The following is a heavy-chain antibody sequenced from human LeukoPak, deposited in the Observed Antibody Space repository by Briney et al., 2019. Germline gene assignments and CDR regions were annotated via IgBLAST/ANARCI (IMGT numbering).Heavy chain of an antibody. V-gene: IGHV3-74*01. CDR1: GFTFSSYW. CDR3: ARVPDYDSSGCFDY. J-gene: IGHJ4*02. D-gene: IGHD3-22*01. Sequence: GGSLRLSCAASGFTFSSYWMHWVRHAPGKGLGWVSRINSDGSSTSYADSVKGRFTISRDNAKNTLYLQMNSLRAEDTAVYYCARVPDYDSSGCFDYWGQGTLVTVSS. CDR2: INSDGSST.